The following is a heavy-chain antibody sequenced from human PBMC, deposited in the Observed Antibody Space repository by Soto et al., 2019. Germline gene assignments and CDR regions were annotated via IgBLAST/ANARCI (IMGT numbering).Heavy chain of an antibody. D-gene: IGHD3-22*01. J-gene: IGHJ6*02. V-gene: IGHV3-23*01. CDR2: ISGSGGST. CDR3: ARTPPYDSSGSPAWYYYGMDV. Sequence: EVQLLESGGGLVQPGGSLRLSCAASGFTFSSYAMSWVRQAPGKGLEWVSAISGSGGSTYYADSVKGRFTISRDNSKNQLYLQMNSLRADDTAVYYCARTPPYDSSGSPAWYYYGMDVWGQGTTVTVSS. CDR1: GFTFSSYA.